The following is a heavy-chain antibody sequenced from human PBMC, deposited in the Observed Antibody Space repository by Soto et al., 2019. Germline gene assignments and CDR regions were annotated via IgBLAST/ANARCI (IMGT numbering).Heavy chain of an antibody. V-gene: IGHV1-3*05. D-gene: IGHD6-19*01. CDR3: ARAVAVPADFDY. J-gene: IGHJ4*02. CDR1: GYTFTGYA. Sequence: QVQLVQSGAEEKKPGASVKVSCKAAGYTFTGYAMHWVRQAPGQRLEWMGWVNAGNGNTKYSQKFQGRVTITRESSASTAYMELSSLRSDDTAVYYCARAVAVPADFDYWGPGTLVTVSS. CDR2: VNAGNGNT.